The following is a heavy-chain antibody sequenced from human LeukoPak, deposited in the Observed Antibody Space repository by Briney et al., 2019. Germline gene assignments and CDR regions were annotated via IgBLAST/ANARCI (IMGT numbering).Heavy chain of an antibody. J-gene: IGHJ4*02. Sequence: GGSLRLSCAASGFTFSSYAMSWVRHAPGKGLELVSAISGSGGSTYYADSVKGRFTISRDNSKNTLYLQMNSLRAEDTAVYYCAKGTGTYYDFWSGYYAGTNFDYWGQGTLVTVSS. CDR2: ISGSGGST. CDR3: AKGTGTYYDFWSGYYAGTNFDY. V-gene: IGHV3-23*01. D-gene: IGHD3-3*01. CDR1: GFTFSSYA.